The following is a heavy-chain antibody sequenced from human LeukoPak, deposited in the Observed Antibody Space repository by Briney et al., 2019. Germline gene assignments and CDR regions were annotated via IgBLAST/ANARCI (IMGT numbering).Heavy chain of an antibody. CDR1: GGSITSYY. V-gene: IGHV4-59*08. Sequence: SETLSLTCTVSGGSITSYYWSWIRQPPGKGLEWIGYIYNSGSTTYNPSLKSRVTISVDTSKNQFSLKLSSVTAADTAVYYCARHYGSGSYTYYFDYWGQGTLVTVSS. CDR2: IYNSGST. D-gene: IGHD3-10*01. CDR3: ARHYGSGSYTYYFDY. J-gene: IGHJ4*02.